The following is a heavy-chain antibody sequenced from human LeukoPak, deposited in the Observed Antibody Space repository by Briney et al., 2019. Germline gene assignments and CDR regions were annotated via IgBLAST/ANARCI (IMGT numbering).Heavy chain of an antibody. V-gene: IGHV3-23*01. CDR2: ISDGGDST. CDR1: GFTFSTYA. J-gene: IGHJ4*02. Sequence: GRSLRLSCSASGFTFSTYAINWVRQAPGKGLEWVSAISDGGDSTLYADSVKGRFTISRDNSRNTLYLQMSNLRVEDTALYYCARWVYYYDFWGQGTLLTVSS. CDR3: ARWVYYYDF. D-gene: IGHD5-24*01.